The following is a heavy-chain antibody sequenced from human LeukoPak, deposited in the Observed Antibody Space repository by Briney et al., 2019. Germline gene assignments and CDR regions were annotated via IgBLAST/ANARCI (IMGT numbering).Heavy chain of an antibody. D-gene: IGHD3-16*02. CDR2: ISYDGSNK. CDR1: GFTFSSYG. V-gene: IGHV3-30*18. Sequence: PGGSLRLSCAASGFTFSSYGMHWVRQAPGKGLAWAAVISYDGSNKYYADSVKGRFTISRDNSKNTLYLQMNSLRAEDTAVYYCAKDQSGGYTFDYWGQGTLVTVSS. CDR3: AKDQSGGYTFDY. J-gene: IGHJ4*02.